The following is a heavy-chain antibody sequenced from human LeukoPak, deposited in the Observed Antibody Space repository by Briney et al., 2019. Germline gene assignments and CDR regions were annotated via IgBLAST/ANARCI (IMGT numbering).Heavy chain of an antibody. J-gene: IGHJ4*02. CDR3: ASGGSYSGLVY. CDR2: INHSGST. D-gene: IGHD1-26*01. CDR1: GGSFSGCY. Sequence: SETLSLTCAVYGGSFSGCYWSWIRQPPGKGLEWIGEINHSGSTNYNPSLKSRVTISVDTSKNQFSLKLSSVTAADTAVYYCASGGSYSGLVYWGQGTLVTVSS. V-gene: IGHV4-34*01.